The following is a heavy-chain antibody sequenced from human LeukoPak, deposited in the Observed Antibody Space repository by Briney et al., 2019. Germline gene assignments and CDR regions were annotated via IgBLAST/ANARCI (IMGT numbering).Heavy chain of an antibody. CDR2: IASETYGGTA. V-gene: IGHV3-49*04. CDR3: TRDQTPYY. CDR1: GFTVSSNY. Sequence: GGSLRLSCAASGFTVSSNYMTWVRQAPGKGLEWVGFIASETYGGTAEYAASVKGRFTISRDDSKSIAYLQMNSLKTEDTAVYYCTRDQTPYYWGQGTLVTVSS. J-gene: IGHJ4*02.